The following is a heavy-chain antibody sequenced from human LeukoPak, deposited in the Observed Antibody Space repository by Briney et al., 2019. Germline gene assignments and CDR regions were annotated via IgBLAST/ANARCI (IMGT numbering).Heavy chain of an antibody. CDR3: ARGEVTPDV. CDR2: ISSSSSTI. J-gene: IGHJ6*02. D-gene: IGHD5-18*01. V-gene: IGHV3-48*01. CDR1: GFTFMGCS. Sequence: GGSLGLFCAASGFTFMGCSMNGAGKAPGRGWVWVSYISSSSSTIYYADSVKGRFTISTDNAKNSLYLQMNSLRAEDTAVYYCARGEVTPDVWGQGTTVTVSS.